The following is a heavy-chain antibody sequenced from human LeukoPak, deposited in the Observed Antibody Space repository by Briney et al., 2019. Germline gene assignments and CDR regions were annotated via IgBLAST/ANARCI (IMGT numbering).Heavy chain of an antibody. D-gene: IGHD5-12*01. Sequence: SSETLSLTCTVSGGSISSGDYYWGWIRQPPGKGLEWIGSIYHSGSTYYNPSLKSRVTISVDTSKNQFSLKLSSVTAADTAVYYCAGYSGYDRTLYYFDYRGQGTLVTVSS. CDR2: IYHSGST. J-gene: IGHJ4*02. V-gene: IGHV4-39*07. CDR3: AGYSGYDRTLYYFDY. CDR1: GGSISSGDYY.